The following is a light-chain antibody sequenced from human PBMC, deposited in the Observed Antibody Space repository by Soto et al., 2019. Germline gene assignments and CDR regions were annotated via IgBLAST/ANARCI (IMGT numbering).Light chain of an antibody. J-gene: IGKJ1*01. V-gene: IGKV1-39*01. Sequence: DSQRTQSPSSVSASVGDTVTISCRASQSISTYVTWYQQKPGKAPKLLIYAASNLQGGVPSRFSGSGSGTHFTLTISSLQPDDFATYYCLETYSTPWTFGQGTKVDIK. CDR1: QSISTY. CDR2: AAS. CDR3: LETYSTPWT.